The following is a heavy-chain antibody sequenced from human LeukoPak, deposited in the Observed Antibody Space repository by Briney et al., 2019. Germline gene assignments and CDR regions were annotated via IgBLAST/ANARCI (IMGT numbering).Heavy chain of an antibody. CDR1: GVTFSSYW. D-gene: IGHD3-16*02. Sequence: PGGSLRLSCAASGVTFSSYWMSWVRQAPGKGLEWVANIKEDGSEKYYVDSVKGRFTISRDNAKNSLYLQMNSLKTEDTAVYYCTRQSSYDYVWGSYRYDYWGQGTLVTVSS. J-gene: IGHJ4*02. CDR3: TRQSSYDYVWGSYRYDY. V-gene: IGHV3-7*03. CDR2: IKEDGSEK.